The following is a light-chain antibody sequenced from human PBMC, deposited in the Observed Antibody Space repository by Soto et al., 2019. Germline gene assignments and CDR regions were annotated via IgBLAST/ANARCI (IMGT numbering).Light chain of an antibody. CDR1: QSVLYSSNNKNY. CDR2: WAS. Sequence: DIVMTQSPDSLAVSLGERATINCKSSQSVLYSSNNKNYLAWYQQKPGQPPKLLIYWASTRESGVPDRFSGSGSGTDFTLTISSLQAEDVAVYYCQQYDSTPYTCGQGTKLEIK. CDR3: QQYDSTPYT. J-gene: IGKJ2*01. V-gene: IGKV4-1*01.